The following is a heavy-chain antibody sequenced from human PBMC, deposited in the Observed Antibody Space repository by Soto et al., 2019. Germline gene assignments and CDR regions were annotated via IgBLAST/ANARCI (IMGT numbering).Heavy chain of an antibody. CDR2: VSHDGVDN. V-gene: IGHV3-30*18. CDR1: GVMLIGCD. CDR3: AKLIGGVKASGGTGNWIDP. J-gene: IGHJ5*02. D-gene: IGHD2-15*01. Sequence: GGSLRHSCAASGVMLIGCDMHRIRQAPGKGLEWVAVVSHDGVDNYYGDSVMGRCTVSRDDSKNTLFLQIDRVTADDSGVYYCAKLIGGVKASGGTGNWIDPWGQGT.